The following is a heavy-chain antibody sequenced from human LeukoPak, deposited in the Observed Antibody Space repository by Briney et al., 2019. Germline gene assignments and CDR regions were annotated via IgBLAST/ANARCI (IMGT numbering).Heavy chain of an antibody. J-gene: IGHJ4*02. Sequence: SETLSLTCAVYGGSFSGYYWSWIRQPPGKGLEWIGEINHSGSTNYNPSLTSRVTISVDTSKNQFSLKLSSVTAADTSVYYCARGGAGVGATTDDFDYWGQGTLVTVSS. CDR3: ARGGAGVGATTDDFDY. D-gene: IGHD1-26*01. CDR1: GGSFSGYY. V-gene: IGHV4-34*01. CDR2: INHSGST.